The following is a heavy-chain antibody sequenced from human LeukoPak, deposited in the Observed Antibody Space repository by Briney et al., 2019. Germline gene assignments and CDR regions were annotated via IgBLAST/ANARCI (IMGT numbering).Heavy chain of an antibody. J-gene: IGHJ3*02. CDR2: ISSSSTYI. Sequence: GGSLRLSCAASGFTFSSYSVHWVRQAPGKGLEWVSSISSSSTYIYYADSVKGRLTISRDNAKNSLYLQMNSLRAEDTAVYYCARGADYYDSSGAFDAFDIWGQGTMVTVSS. CDR3: ARGADYYDSSGAFDAFDI. D-gene: IGHD3-22*01. CDR1: GFTFSSYS. V-gene: IGHV3-21*01.